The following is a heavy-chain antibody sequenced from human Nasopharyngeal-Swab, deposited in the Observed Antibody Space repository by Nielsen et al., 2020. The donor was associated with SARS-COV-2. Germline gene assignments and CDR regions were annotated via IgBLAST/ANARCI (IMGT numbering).Heavy chain of an antibody. D-gene: IGHD4-17*01. CDR3: ARDAPAHYGAFY. V-gene: IGHV3-30*03. CDR2: IAHDASNE. Sequence: WIRQPPGKGLEWVAFIAHDASNEYYGDSVKGRFSISRDSSKNTLYLQMDSLRGEDTAVYYCARDAPAHYGAFYWGRGTLVTVSP. J-gene: IGHJ4*02.